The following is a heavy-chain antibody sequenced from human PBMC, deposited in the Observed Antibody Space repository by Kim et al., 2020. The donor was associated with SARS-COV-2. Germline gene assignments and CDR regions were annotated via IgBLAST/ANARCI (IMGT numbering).Heavy chain of an antibody. D-gene: IGHD3-3*01. J-gene: IGHJ6*02. Sequence: GGSLRLSCAASGFTFSSYAMHWVRQAPGKGLEWVAVISYDGSNKYYADSVKGRFTISRDNSKNTLYLQMNSLRAEGTAVYYCARDQRITVFGVVNSPQGMDVWGQGTTVTVSS. V-gene: IGHV3-30-3*01. CDR2: ISYDGSNK. CDR1: GFTFSSYA. CDR3: ARDQRITVFGVVNSPQGMDV.